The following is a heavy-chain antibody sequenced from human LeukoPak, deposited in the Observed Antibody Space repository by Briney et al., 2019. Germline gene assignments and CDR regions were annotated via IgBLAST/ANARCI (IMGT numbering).Heavy chain of an antibody. V-gene: IGHV3-30*18. D-gene: IGHD3-10*01. J-gene: IGHJ4*02. CDR1: GFTFSTFN. CDR3: AKSYYYHSGSFDY. Sequence: GGSLRLSCAASGFTFSTFNMHWVRQAPGKGLEWVAVFSSDGRSTFYAENVKGRFTLSRDNSKNSLSLQMNSLRAEDTAVYYCAKSYYYHSGSFDYWGQGTLVTVSS. CDR2: FSSDGRST.